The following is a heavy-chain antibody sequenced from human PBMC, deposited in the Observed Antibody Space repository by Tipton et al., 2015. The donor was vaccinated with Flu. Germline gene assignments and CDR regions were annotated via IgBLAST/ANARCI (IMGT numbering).Heavy chain of an antibody. J-gene: IGHJ3*02. Sequence: LRLSCTVSGYSISSGYYWGWIRQPPGKGLGWIGSIYHSGSTYYNPSLKSRVTISVDTSKNQFSLQLSSVTAADTAVYYCARLQTRWAFDIWGQGTMVTVSS. CDR2: IYHSGST. V-gene: IGHV4-38-2*02. CDR1: GYSISSGYY. CDR3: ARLQTRWAFDI. D-gene: IGHD5-24*01.